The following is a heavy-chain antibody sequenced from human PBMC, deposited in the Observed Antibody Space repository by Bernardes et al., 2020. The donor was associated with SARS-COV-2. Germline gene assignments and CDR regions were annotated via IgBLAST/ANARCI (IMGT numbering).Heavy chain of an antibody. CDR1: GGSISSYY. CDR3: AREKCPGDFWSGYYTDYYYGMDV. Sequence: SETLSLTCTVSGGSISSYYWSWILQPAGKGLEWIGRIYTSGSTNYNPSLKSRVTMSVATSKNQFSLKLSSVTAADTAVYYCAREKCPGDFWSGYYTDYYYGMDVWGQGTTVTVSS. J-gene: IGHJ6*02. D-gene: IGHD3-3*01. V-gene: IGHV4-4*07. CDR2: IYTSGST.